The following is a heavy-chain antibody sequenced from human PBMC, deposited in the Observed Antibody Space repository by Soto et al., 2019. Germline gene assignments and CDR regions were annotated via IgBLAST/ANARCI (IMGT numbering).Heavy chain of an antibody. CDR1: GFTFSSYS. V-gene: IGHV3-48*01. Sequence: GGSLRLSCAASGFTFSSYSMNWVRQAPGKGLEWVSYISSSSSTIYYADSVKGRFTISRDNAKNSLYLQMNSLRAEDTAVYYCARMPGYGDYVFTFDYWGQGTLVTVSS. CDR3: ARMPGYGDYVFTFDY. D-gene: IGHD4-17*01. J-gene: IGHJ4*02. CDR2: ISSSSSTI.